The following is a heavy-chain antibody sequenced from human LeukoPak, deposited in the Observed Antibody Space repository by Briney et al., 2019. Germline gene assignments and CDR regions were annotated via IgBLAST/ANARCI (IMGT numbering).Heavy chain of an antibody. V-gene: IGHV4-34*01. CDR1: GGSFSGYY. J-gene: IGHJ5*02. Sequence: PSGTLSLTCAVYGGSFSGYYWSWIRQPPGKGLEWIGEINHSGSTNYNPSLKSRVTISVDTSKNQFSLKLSSVTAADTAVYYCARATHYDYIWGSYRFHNWFDPWGQGTLVTVSS. CDR2: INHSGST. D-gene: IGHD3-16*02. CDR3: ARATHYDYIWGSYRFHNWFDP.